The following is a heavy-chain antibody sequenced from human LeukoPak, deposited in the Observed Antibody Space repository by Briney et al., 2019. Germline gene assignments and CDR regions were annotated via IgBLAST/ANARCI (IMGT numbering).Heavy chain of an antibody. CDR3: ARDRPAARGYYFDY. D-gene: IGHD2-2*01. J-gene: IGHJ4*02. Sequence: SETLSLTCAVSGDYISSSSYYWSWIRQPAGKGLEWIGRIYTSGSTNYNPSLKSRVTMSVDTSKNQFSLKLSSVTAADTAVYYCARDRPAARGYYFDYWGQGTLVTVSS. V-gene: IGHV4-61*02. CDR2: IYTSGST. CDR1: GDYISSSSYY.